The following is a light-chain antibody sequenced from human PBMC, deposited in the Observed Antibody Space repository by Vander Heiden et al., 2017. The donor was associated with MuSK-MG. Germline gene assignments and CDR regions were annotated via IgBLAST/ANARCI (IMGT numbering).Light chain of an antibody. CDR1: QSVGSRF. V-gene: IGKV3-20*01. CDR3: QQEGSSPYT. Sequence: IVFTQSPGTLALSPGERATLSCRASQSVGSRFLAWYQQKPGQAPRLLIYGASSRATVFPDRFSGSGSGTDFTLTISRVEPQDFAVYYCQQEGSSPYTFGQGTKLEIK. CDR2: GAS. J-gene: IGKJ2*01.